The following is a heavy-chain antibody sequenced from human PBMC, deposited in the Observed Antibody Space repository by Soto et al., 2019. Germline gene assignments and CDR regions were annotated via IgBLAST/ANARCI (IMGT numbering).Heavy chain of an antibody. Sequence: SGPKLVKQTETLTLTCTVSGFSLSNDRMGVGWIRQPPGKALEWLAHIFSNDEKSYSTSLKSRLTISKDTSKSQVVLTMTNMDPVDTATYYCARTIITYYYGSGSPNWFDPWGQGTLVTVSS. J-gene: IGHJ5*02. CDR2: IFSNDEK. V-gene: IGHV2-26*01. CDR1: GFSLSNDRMG. D-gene: IGHD3-10*01. CDR3: ARTIITYYYGSGSPNWFDP.